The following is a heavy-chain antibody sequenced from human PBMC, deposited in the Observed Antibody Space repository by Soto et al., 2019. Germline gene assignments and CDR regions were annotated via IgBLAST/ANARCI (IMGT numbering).Heavy chain of an antibody. CDR2: IKQDGSEK. J-gene: IGHJ4*02. CDR1: GFTFSSYW. V-gene: IGHV3-7*01. D-gene: IGHD2-21*02. Sequence: LLLACAASGFTFSSYWMSCVRQAPGKGLEWVANIKQDGSEKYYVDSVKGRFTISRDNAKNSLYLQMNSLRAEETAVYYCARGGSASCAGDCYGXWGQGTLLTVSX. CDR3: ARGGSASCAGDCYGX.